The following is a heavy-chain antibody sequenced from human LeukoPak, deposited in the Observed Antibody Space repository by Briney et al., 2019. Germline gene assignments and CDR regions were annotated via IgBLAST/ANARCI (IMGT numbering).Heavy chain of an antibody. J-gene: IGHJ4*02. CDR3: ARLGGSGSYTIDY. CDR1: GGSFSGYY. CDR2: ISHSGST. V-gene: IGHV4-34*01. D-gene: IGHD3-10*01. Sequence: SETLSLTCAVYGGSFSGYYWSWIRQPPGEGLEWIGEISHSGSTGYNPSLKSRITISVDMSKNQFSLKLSSVTAADTAIYYCARLGGSGSYTIDYWGQGTLVTVSS.